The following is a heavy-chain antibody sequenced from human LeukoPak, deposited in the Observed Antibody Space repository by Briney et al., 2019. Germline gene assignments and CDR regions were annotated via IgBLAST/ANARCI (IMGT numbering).Heavy chain of an antibody. CDR3: ARGGFLLKYYSMDV. V-gene: IGHV4-61*01. CDR1: GGSVNSGSYY. D-gene: IGHD2/OR15-2a*01. J-gene: IGHJ6*02. Sequence: SETLSLTCTVSGGSVNSGSYYWSWIRQPPGKGLEWIGYIYYSGSTNYNPSLKSRVTILVDTSKNQFSLKLNSVTAADTAVYYCARGGFLLKYYSMDVWGQGTTVTVSS. CDR2: IYYSGST.